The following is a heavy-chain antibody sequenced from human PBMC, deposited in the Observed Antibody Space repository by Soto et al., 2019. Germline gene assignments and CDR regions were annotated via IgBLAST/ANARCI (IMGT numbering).Heavy chain of an antibody. V-gene: IGHV4-59*12. J-gene: IGHJ1*01. CDR2: MHYSGST. CDR3: ARDPDYYDSSGYYPEYFQH. D-gene: IGHD3-22*01. CDR1: GGSISSYY. Sequence: PSETLSLTCSVSGGSISSYYCSWFRQPPGKGLEWIGHMHYSGSTNYNPSLKSRVTISVDTSKNQFSLKLSSVTAADTAVYYCARDPDYYDSSGYYPEYFQHWGQGTLVTVSS.